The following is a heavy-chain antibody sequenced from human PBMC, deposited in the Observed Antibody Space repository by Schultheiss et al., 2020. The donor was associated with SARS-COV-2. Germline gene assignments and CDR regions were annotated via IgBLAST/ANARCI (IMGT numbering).Heavy chain of an antibody. Sequence: SETLSLTCAVYGGSFSGYYWSWIRQPPGKGLEWIGEINHSGSTNYNPSLKSRVTMSVDSSKNQFSLKLNSVTAADTAVYYCARYHVSGYNWFDPWGQGTLVTVSS. CDR2: INHSGST. V-gene: IGHV4-34*10. CDR3: ARYHVSGYNWFDP. J-gene: IGHJ5*02. D-gene: IGHD3-10*01. CDR1: GGSFSGYY.